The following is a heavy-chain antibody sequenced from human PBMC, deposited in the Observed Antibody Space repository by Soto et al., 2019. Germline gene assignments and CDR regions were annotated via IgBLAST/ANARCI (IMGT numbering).Heavy chain of an antibody. CDR3: AREAAVGPIDN. CDR2: IIPSGGST. J-gene: IGHJ4*02. CDR1: GYSFTSYY. V-gene: IGHV1-46*01. D-gene: IGHD6-13*01. Sequence: QVQLVQSGAEVKKPGASVKLSCKASGYSFTSYYIDWVRQAPGQGLEWIGMIIPSGGSTESAQKFQGRVTMTRDTSTSTVYLELSGLRFEDTAVYFCAREAAVGPIDNWGQGTLVTVSS.